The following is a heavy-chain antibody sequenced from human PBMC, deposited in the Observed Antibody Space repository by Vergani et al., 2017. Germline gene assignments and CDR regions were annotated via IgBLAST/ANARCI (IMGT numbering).Heavy chain of an antibody. CDR3: ANWAPGNYPLDY. Sequence: EVQLLESGGGLVQPGGSLRLSCAASGFTFSSYAMSWVRQAPRKGLEWVSTIGGSSSSTTYADSVRGRFSISRDNSKNTLYLQMNSLTAEDTAVYHCANWAPGNYPLDYWGQGTLVTVSS. J-gene: IGHJ4*02. D-gene: IGHD3-10*01. CDR2: IGGSSSST. CDR1: GFTFSSYA. V-gene: IGHV3-23*01.